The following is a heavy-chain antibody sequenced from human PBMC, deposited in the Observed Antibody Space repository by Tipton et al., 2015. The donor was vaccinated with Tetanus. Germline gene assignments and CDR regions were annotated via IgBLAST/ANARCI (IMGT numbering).Heavy chain of an antibody. D-gene: IGHD6-13*01. V-gene: IGHV4-59*01. J-gene: IGHJ5*02. CDR3: ARGPIVYGSSLSGFDP. Sequence: TLSLTCTVSGGSISSYYWSWIRQPPGKGLEWIGYIYYSGSTNYNPSLKSRVTISVDTSKNQFSLKLSSVTAADTAVYYCARGPIVYGSSLSGFDPWGQGTLVTVSS. CDR1: GGSISSYY. CDR2: IYYSGST.